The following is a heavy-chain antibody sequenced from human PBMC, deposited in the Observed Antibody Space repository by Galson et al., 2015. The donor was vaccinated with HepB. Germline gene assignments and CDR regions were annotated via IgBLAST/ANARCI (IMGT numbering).Heavy chain of an antibody. CDR2: VDAIGTTT. D-gene: IGHD4-23*01. V-gene: IGHV3-23*05. J-gene: IGHJ4*01. CDR3: AKDCCGDSFFDY. Sequence: SLRLSCAASGIAFRDYGMSWVRQSPDRGLEWVSTVDAIGTTTHYADSVRGRFTISRDNSRHTVSLQMNSLRVEDTASYYCAKDCCGDSFFDYWGHGTLVIVS. CDR1: GIAFRDYG.